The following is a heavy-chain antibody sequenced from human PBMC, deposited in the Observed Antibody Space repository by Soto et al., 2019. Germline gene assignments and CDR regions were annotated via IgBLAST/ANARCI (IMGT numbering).Heavy chain of an antibody. Sequence: EVQLVESGGGLVQPGRSLSLSCAASGFTFDDYAMHWVRQAPGKGLEWVSGISWNSGSIGYADSVKGRFTISRDNAKNDLYLQMDNLRAEGTDLYYWARGGQLLSEGGGYWGQGTLVTVSS. CDR1: GFTFDDYA. V-gene: IGHV3-9*01. CDR2: ISWNSGSI. J-gene: IGHJ4*02. CDR3: ARGGQLLSEGGGY. D-gene: IGHD2-2*01.